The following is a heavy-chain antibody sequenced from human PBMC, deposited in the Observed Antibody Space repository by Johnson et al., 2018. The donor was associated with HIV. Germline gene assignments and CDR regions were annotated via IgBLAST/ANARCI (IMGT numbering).Heavy chain of an antibody. Sequence: VQLVESGGGLVQSGGSLRLSCAASGFTFSNHWMHWVRQAPGKGLVWVSRINSDGSSRNYADSVKGRFTISRDNAKNTLYLQMNSLRAEDTAVYYCARRWELHSNAFDIWGQGTMVTVSS. CDR1: GFTFSNHW. CDR3: ARRWELHSNAFDI. J-gene: IGHJ3*02. V-gene: IGHV3-74*01. CDR2: INSDGSSR. D-gene: IGHD1-26*01.